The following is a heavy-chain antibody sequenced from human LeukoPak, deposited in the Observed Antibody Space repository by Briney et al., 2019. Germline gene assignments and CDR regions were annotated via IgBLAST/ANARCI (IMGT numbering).Heavy chain of an antibody. J-gene: IGHJ4*02. CDR1: GFTFSSYA. CDR2: ISGSGGST. Sequence: PPGGSLRLSCAASGFTFSSYAMSWVRQAPGKGLEWVSAISGSGGSTYYADFVKGRFTISRDNSKNTLYLQMNSLRAEDTAVYYCAKGSYIVVVTANDYWGQGTLVTVSS. D-gene: IGHD2-21*02. CDR3: AKGSYIVVVTANDY. V-gene: IGHV3-23*01.